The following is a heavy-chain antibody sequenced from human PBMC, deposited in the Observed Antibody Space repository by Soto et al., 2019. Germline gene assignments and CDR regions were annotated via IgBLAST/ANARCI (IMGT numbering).Heavy chain of an antibody. CDR2: INPDGSST. V-gene: IGHV3-74*01. D-gene: IGHD6-19*01. CDR1: GFTFSPYW. J-gene: IGHJ6*02. CDR3: VRGGSDSPSGMDV. Sequence: EVQLAESGGGLVQPGGSLRLSCAASGFTFSPYWMHWVRQVPGKGLVWVSRINPDGSSTDYADSVKGRFTISRDNAKNTLYLPMNSLRAEDTAVYYWVRGGSDSPSGMDVGGQGPTFTVSS.